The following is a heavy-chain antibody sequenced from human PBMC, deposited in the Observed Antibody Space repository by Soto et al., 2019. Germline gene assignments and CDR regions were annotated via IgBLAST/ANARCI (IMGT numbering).Heavy chain of an antibody. D-gene: IGHD5-18*01. CDR3: ARAMDAAMASKDNWFDP. Sequence: PGGSLRLSCASSGFTFRSYHMHLVRQAPGKGLEWVASISYDENNKYYTDSVKGRFTISRDNSKNTLYLQMNSLRAEDTAVYYCARAMDAAMASKDNWFDPWGQGTLVTVSS. V-gene: IGHV3-30-3*01. CDR2: ISYDENNK. CDR1: GFTFRSYH. J-gene: IGHJ5*02.